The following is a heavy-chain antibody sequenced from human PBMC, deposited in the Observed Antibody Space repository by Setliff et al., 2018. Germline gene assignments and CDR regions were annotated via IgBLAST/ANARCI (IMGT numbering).Heavy chain of an antibody. V-gene: IGHV3-30*06. J-gene: IGHJ4*02. CDR3: AGDKPLQHNYNFWSGYCPY. Sequence: PGGSLRLSCAASGFTFNTFAMHWVRQAPGKGLEWVAVISYDGINKYYADSVKGRFTISRDNSKNTLYLQMNSLRPEDTAVYYCAGDKPLQHNYNFWSGYCPYWGQGTLVTVSS. CDR2: ISYDGINK. CDR1: GFTFNTFA. D-gene: IGHD3-3*01.